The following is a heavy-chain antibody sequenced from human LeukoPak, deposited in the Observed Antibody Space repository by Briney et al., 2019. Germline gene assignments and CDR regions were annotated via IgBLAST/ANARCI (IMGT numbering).Heavy chain of an antibody. CDR3: AKGSSGSRPYYFDY. V-gene: IGHV3-23*01. D-gene: IGHD3-22*01. CDR2: ITDSGGST. J-gene: IGHJ4*02. CDR1: GLTFSSYA. Sequence: GGSLTLSCAASGLTFSSYAMSWVRQAPGEGLEWVSAITDSGGSTYYSDSVKGRFTISRDKSKNTLYLQMNTLRAEDTAIYYCAKGSSGSRPYYFDYWGQGTLVTVSS.